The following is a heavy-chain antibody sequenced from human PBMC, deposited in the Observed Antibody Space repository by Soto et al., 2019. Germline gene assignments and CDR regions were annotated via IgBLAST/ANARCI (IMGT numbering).Heavy chain of an antibody. CDR1: GFNFNSYT. CDR2: ISSSGYI. D-gene: IGHD2-15*01. J-gene: IGHJ6*02. CDR3: ARDCSGGSCYPGMDV. V-gene: IGHV3-21*01. Sequence: EVQLVESGGGLVKPGGSLRLSCAASGFNFNSYTINWVRQAPGKRLGWLSSISSSGYIFSTDSVRGRFTISRDNAKNSVYLQINSLRDEDTAVYFCARDCSGGSCYPGMDVWGQGTTVTVSS.